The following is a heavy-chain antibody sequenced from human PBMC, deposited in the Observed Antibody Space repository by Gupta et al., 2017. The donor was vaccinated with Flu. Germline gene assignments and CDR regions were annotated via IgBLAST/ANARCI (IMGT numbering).Heavy chain of an antibody. J-gene: IGHJ4*02. CDR3: SSVPHTYGSCYFDH. CDR2: IYYSGTT. CDR1: SGAYY. D-gene: IGHD5-18*01. V-gene: IGHV4-30-4*05. Sequence: SGAYYWSWIRQRPGKGLEWIEYIYYSGTTYCSSALKSRVTISVDTSKNQFSLKLSSVIDEDTAEYYCSSVPHTYGSCYFDHWGQGTLVTVSS.